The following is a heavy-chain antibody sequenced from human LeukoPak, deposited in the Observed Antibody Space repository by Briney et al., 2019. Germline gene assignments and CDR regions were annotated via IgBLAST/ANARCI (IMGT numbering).Heavy chain of an antibody. V-gene: IGHV3-7*03. CDR1: GFTFSSYW. Sequence: GGSLRFSCAASGFTFSSYWMSWVRQAPGKGLEWVANIKQDGSEKYYVDSVKGRFTISRDNAKNSLYLQMNSLRAEDTAVYYCARRAGGYSHPYDYWGQGVLVTVSS. CDR2: IKQDGSEK. J-gene: IGHJ4*02. CDR3: ARRAGGYSHPYDY. D-gene: IGHD4-23*01.